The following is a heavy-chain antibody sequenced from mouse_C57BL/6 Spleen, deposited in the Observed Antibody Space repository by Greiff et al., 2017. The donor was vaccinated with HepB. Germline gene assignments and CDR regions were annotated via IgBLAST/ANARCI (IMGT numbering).Heavy chain of an antibody. CDR3: ARVYGSSGWYFDV. CDR1: GFTFSSYA. V-gene: IGHV5-4*01. D-gene: IGHD1-1*01. J-gene: IGHJ1*03. Sequence: EVHLVESGGGLVKPGGSLKLSCAASGFTFSSYAMSWVRQTPEKRLEWVATISDGGSYTYYPDNVKGRFTISRDNAKNNLYLQMSHLKSEDTAMYYCARVYGSSGWYFDVWGTGTTVTVSS. CDR2: ISDGGSYT.